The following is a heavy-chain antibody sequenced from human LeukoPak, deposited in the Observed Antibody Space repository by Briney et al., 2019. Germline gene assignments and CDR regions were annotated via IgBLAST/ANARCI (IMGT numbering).Heavy chain of an antibody. V-gene: IGHV1-46*01. CDR2: INPSGGTT. CDR1: GGTFSSYA. Sequence: GSSVKVSCKASGGTFSSYAISWVRQAPGQGLEWMGIINPSGGTTSYAQKFQGRVTMTRDTSTSTVYMELSSLRSEDTAVYYCARAFTNYGSGSNNFDCWGQGTLVTVSS. J-gene: IGHJ4*02. CDR3: ARAFTNYGSGSNNFDC. D-gene: IGHD3-10*01.